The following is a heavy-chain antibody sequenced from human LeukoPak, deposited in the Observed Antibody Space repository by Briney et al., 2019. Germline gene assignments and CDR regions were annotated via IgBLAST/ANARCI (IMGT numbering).Heavy chain of an antibody. J-gene: IGHJ4*02. CDR1: GGSISNF. CDR2: IYTSGNT. V-gene: IGHV4-4*09. CDR3: TRGFLQIDY. Sequence: PSETLSLTCTVSGGSISNFWTWIRQPPGKGLEWIGYIYTSGNTNYNPSLESRVTMSVDTSKNQFSLRLNSVIAADTAVYYCTRGFLQIDYWGQGTLVTVSS.